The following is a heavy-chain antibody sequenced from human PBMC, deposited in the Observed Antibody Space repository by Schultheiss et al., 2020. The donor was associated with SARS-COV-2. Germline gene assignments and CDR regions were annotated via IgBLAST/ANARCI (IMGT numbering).Heavy chain of an antibody. Sequence: SETLSLTCTVAGGSISSYYWSWIRQPAGKGLEWIGRIYTSGSTNYNPSLKSRVTISVDTSKNQFSLKLSSVTAADTAVYYCARVRSPPWFDPWGQGTLVTVSS. CDR1: GGSISSYY. CDR2: IYTSGST. D-gene: IGHD6-13*01. V-gene: IGHV4-4*07. J-gene: IGHJ5*02. CDR3: ARVRSPPWFDP.